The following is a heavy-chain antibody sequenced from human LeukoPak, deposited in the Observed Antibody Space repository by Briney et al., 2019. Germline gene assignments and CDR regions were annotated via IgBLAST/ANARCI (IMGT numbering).Heavy chain of an antibody. D-gene: IGHD2-2*01. V-gene: IGHV4-59*01. CDR1: GGSISSYY. CDR2: IYYSGST. CDR3: AREEAYCSSTSCSAYFDY. J-gene: IGHJ4*02. Sequence: SSETLSLTCTVSGGSISSYYWSWIRQPPGKGLEWIGYIYYSGSTNYNPSLKSRVTISVDTSKNQFSLKLSSVTAADMAVYYCAREEAYCSSTSCSAYFDYWGQGTLVTVSS.